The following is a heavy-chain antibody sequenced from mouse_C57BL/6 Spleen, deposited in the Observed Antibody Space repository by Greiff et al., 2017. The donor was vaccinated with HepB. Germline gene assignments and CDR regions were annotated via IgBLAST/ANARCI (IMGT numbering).Heavy chain of an antibody. CDR2: IHPNSGST. J-gene: IGHJ2*01. CDR3: ARYGSSYVDY. V-gene: IGHV1-64*01. Sequence: VQLQQPGAELVKPGASVKLSCKASGYTFTSYWMPWVKQRPGQGLEWIGMIHPNSGSTNYNEKFKSKATLTVDKSSSTAYMQLSSLTSEDSAVYYCARYGSSYVDYWGQGTTLTVSS. D-gene: IGHD1-1*01. CDR1: GYTFTSYW.